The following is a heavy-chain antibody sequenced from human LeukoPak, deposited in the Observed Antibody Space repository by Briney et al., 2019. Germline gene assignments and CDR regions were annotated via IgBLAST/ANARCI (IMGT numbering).Heavy chain of an antibody. CDR1: GFTFKNYA. CDR3: AKGGWYYDSSGYPSLNDPFDY. V-gene: IGHV3-23*01. D-gene: IGHD3-22*01. J-gene: IGHJ4*02. Sequence: GGSLRLSCAASGFTFKNYAMNWARQAPGKGLEWVSGISGSGSSPYYADSVKGRFTISRDNSKNTLYLQMNSLRAEDTAVYYCAKGGWYYDSSGYPSLNDPFDYWGQGTLVTVSS. CDR2: ISGSGSSP.